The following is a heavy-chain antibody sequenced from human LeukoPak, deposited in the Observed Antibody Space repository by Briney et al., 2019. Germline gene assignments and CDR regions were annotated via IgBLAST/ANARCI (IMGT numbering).Heavy chain of an antibody. D-gene: IGHD3-10*01. CDR2: IYTSGST. V-gene: IGHV4-4*07. Sequence: SETLSLTCTVSGYSISSGYYWGWIRQPAGKGLEWIGRIYTSGSTNYNPSLKSRVTMSVDTSKNQFSLKLSSVTAADTAVYYCARHRVMVRGVGWFDPWGQGTLVTVSS. CDR3: ARHRVMVRGVGWFDP. CDR1: GYSISSGYY. J-gene: IGHJ5*02.